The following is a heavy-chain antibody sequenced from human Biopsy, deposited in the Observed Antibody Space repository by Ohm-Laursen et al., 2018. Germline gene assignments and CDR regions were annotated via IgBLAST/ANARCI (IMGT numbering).Heavy chain of an antibody. CDR3: ARMPHFDY. D-gene: IGHD2-2*01. V-gene: IGHV4-59*01. Sequence: GTLSLTCTFSGGSISGYHWSWIRMSPGKGLEWLAYISYTGGITLNPSLNGRAPMSLDTPKNQFPLRLIYVTAADTALYYFARMPHFDYWGQGILVTVSS. J-gene: IGHJ4*02. CDR1: GGSISGYH. CDR2: ISYTGGI.